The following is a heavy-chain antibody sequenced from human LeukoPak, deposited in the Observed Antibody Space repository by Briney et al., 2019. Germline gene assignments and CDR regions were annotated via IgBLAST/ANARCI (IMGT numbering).Heavy chain of an antibody. CDR3: ARRFCRGGNGFGFALDN. CDR2: VGADGVDV. J-gene: IGHJ4*02. CDR1: GFTFSNFA. Sequence: GGSLRLSCVASGFTFSNFAMSWVRQAPGKGLEWVSNVGADGVDVYYADSLKGRFTASRDNSRDTLYLQMNSLRAEDTAVYYCARRFCRGGNGFGFALDNWGLGTLVTVSS. V-gene: IGHV3-23*01. D-gene: IGHD2-15*01.